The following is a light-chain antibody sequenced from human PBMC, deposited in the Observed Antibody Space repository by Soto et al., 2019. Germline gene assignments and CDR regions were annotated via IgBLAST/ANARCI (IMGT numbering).Light chain of an antibody. V-gene: IGKV1-5*03. CDR3: QQYDSYPLT. CDR2: KTS. CDR1: QSISSW. Sequence: DIQMTQSPSTLSASVGDRVTITCRASQSISSWLAWYQQKPGKAPNLLIYKTSSLESGVPSRFSGSGSGTEFTLTVNSLQPDDVAPYYCQQYDSYPLTFGGGTKVEIK. J-gene: IGKJ4*01.